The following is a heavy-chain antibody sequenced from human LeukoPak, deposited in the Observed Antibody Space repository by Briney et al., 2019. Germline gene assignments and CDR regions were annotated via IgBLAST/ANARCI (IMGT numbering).Heavy chain of an antibody. Sequence: SETLSLTCTVSGDSISSGGYYWTWIRQPAGEGLEWIGRIYTTGDTMYNPSLKSRITISLDTSKNQLSLKITSVSAADTAVYYCARDRGVTVARGVPSWFDPWGQGTLVTVSS. V-gene: IGHV4-61*02. CDR1: GDSISSGGYY. J-gene: IGHJ5*02. CDR3: ARDRGVTVARGVPSWFDP. CDR2: IYTTGDT. D-gene: IGHD3-10*01.